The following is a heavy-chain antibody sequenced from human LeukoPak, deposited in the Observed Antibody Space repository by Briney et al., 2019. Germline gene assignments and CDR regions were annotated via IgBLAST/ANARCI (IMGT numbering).Heavy chain of an antibody. Sequence: GGTLRPSCAASGFIFSNYGMSWVRQAPGKGLEWVSAIRGNAGTTYYADSVKGRFTIFRDNYKNMLYLQMNSLRVEDTAVYYCAKGHGDASGYYYFDSWGQGTLVTVSS. CDR1: GFIFSNYG. CDR2: IRGNAGTT. J-gene: IGHJ4*02. CDR3: AKGHGDASGYYYFDS. D-gene: IGHD3-22*01. V-gene: IGHV3-23*01.